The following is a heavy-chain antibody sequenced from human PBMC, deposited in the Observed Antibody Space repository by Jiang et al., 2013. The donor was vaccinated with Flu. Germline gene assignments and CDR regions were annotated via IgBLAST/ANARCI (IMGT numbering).Heavy chain of an antibody. J-gene: IGHJ3*02. V-gene: IGHV3-15*01. CDR3: TIPGLVVPKAFDI. CDR2: IKSKIDGGTT. D-gene: IGHD2-2*01. Sequence: VQLLESGGGLVKPGGSLRLSCAASGFIFSNVWMSWVRQAPGKGLEWVGHIKSKIDGGTTDYAEPVKGGFTISRDDSKNTLYLQMNSLKTEDTAVYYCTIPGLVVPKAFDIWGQGTMVTVSS. CDR1: GFIFSNVW.